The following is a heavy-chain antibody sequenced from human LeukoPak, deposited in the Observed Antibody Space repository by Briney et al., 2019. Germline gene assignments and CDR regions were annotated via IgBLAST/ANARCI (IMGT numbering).Heavy chain of an antibody. V-gene: IGHV1-69*02. D-gene: IGHD7-27*01. Sequence: SVKVSCKASGYTFTGYHLHWVRQAPGQGLEWMGRIIPILGIANYAQKFQGRVTITADKSTSTAYMELSSLRSEDTAVYYCARSPINWGKAPLDYWGQGTLVTVSS. CDR2: IIPILGIA. CDR1: GYTFTGYH. CDR3: ARSPINWGKAPLDY. J-gene: IGHJ4*02.